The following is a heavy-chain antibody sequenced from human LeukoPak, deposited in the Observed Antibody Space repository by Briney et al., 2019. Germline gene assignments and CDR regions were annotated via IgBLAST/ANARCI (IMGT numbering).Heavy chain of an antibody. J-gene: IGHJ4*02. CDR2: ISSNGGTT. CDR3: ARAGEWELPFDY. CDR1: GFTFTSYA. Sequence: PGGSLRLSCSASGFTFTSYAMHWVRQAPGKGLECVSSISSNGGTTYYADSVEGRFTISRDNSKNTLYLQMNSLRAEDTAVYYCARAGEWELPFDYWGQGTLVTVSS. D-gene: IGHD1-26*01. V-gene: IGHV3-64*04.